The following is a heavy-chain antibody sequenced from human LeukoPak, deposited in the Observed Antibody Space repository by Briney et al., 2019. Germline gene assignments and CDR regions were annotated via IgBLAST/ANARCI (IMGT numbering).Heavy chain of an antibody. Sequence: SETLSLTCSVSGGSISSYYWSWIRQPPGKGLEWLAFIYTDGSTNYNPSLKSRVTISVDTSSNQFSLKLSSVTAADTAVYYCAGGGYYETRYYFDYWGQGTLVTVSS. CDR1: GGSISSYY. CDR2: IYTDGST. J-gene: IGHJ4*02. D-gene: IGHD3-22*01. V-gene: IGHV4-4*09. CDR3: AGGGYYETRYYFDY.